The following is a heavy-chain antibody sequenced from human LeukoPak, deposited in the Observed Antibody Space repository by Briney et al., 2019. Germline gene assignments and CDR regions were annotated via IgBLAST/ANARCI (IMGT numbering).Heavy chain of an antibody. Sequence: PPETLSLTCVVYGGSFSGYYWSCIRQAPGKGLEWIGEIRHGGITKCNPSLTSRVTISVDSSKKQLSLNLTSVTAADTAVYYCARGIAVAVDYYYYYMDVWGRGTTVTVSS. CDR2: IRHGGIT. J-gene: IGHJ6*03. CDR3: ARGIAVAVDYYYYYMDV. D-gene: IGHD6-19*01. V-gene: IGHV4-34*01. CDR1: GGSFSGYY.